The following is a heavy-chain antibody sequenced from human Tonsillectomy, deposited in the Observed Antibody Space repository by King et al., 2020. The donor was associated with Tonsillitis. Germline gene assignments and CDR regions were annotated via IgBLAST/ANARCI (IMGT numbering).Heavy chain of an antibody. Sequence: VQLVESGGGVVQPGRSLRLSCAASGFTFSSYAMHWVRQAPGKGLEWVAVISYDGSNKYYADSVKGRFTISRDNSKNTLYLQMNSLRAEDTAVYYCARSLNPQLVRELFAEYFQHWGQGTLVTVSS. CDR2: ISYDGSNK. V-gene: IGHV3-30-3*01. CDR3: ARSLNPQLVRELFAEYFQH. CDR1: GFTFSSYA. J-gene: IGHJ1*01. D-gene: IGHD6-13*01.